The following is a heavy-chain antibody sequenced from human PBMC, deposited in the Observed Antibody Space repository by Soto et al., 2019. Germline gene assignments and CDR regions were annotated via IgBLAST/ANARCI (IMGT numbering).Heavy chain of an antibody. J-gene: IGHJ6*02. CDR2: ISAYNGNT. V-gene: IGHV1-18*01. CDR1: GYTFTSYC. Sequence: ASVKVSCKASGYTFTSYCISWVREAPGQGLEWMGWISAYNGNTNYAQKLQGRVTMTIDTSTSTAYMELRSLRSDDTAVYYCARDEILYISRDIVVVPAAIMREYYYGMDVWGQGTTVTVSS. D-gene: IGHD2-2*02. CDR3: ARDEILYISRDIVVVPAAIMREYYYGMDV.